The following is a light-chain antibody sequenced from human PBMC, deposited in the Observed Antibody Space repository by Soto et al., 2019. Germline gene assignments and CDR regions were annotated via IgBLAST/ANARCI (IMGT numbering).Light chain of an antibody. CDR2: DAS. V-gene: IGKV3-11*01. CDR3: HQRDNWPRGGFT. J-gene: IGKJ3*01. Sequence: EIVLAQSPCTLALSPGERATLSCRAGQSVRGDYLAWHQQKPGHAPRLLIYDASNRATGIPARFTGSRSGTDFTLTISSLEPEDFAVYYCHQRDNWPRGGFTFGPGTKVDI. CDR1: QSVRGDY.